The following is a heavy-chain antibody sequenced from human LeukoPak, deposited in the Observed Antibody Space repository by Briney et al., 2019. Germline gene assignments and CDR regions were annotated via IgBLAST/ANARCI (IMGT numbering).Heavy chain of an antibody. CDR1: GGSISSYY. CDR2: TYTSGST. CDR3: ARVGEYCSGGSCYSSRSYFDY. Sequence: SETLSLTCTVSGGSISSYYWSWIRQPAGKGLEWIGRTYTSGSTNYNPSLKSRVTMSVDTSKNQLSLKLSSVTAADTAVYYCARVGEYCSGGSCYSSRSYFDYWGQGTLVTVSS. V-gene: IGHV4-4*07. D-gene: IGHD2-15*01. J-gene: IGHJ4*02.